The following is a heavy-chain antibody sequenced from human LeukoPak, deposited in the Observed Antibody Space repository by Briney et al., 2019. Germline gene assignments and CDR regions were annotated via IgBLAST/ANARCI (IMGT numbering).Heavy chain of an antibody. V-gene: IGHV5-51*01. CDR2: IYPGDSDT. J-gene: IGHJ3*02. CDR3: ARMYSGSYSGNDAFDI. D-gene: IGHD1-26*01. Sequence: GESLKISCKGSGYSFTSYWIGWVRQMPGKGLEWMGIIYPGDSDTRYSPSLQGQVTISADKSISTAYLQWSSLKASDTAMYYCARMYSGSYSGNDAFDIWGQGTMVTVSS. CDR1: GYSFTSYW.